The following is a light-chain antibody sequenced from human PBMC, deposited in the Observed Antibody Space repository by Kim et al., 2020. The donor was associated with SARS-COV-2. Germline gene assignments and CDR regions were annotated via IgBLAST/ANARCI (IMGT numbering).Light chain of an antibody. Sequence: GTVTLTCPSRTGADTSGYFPNWFQQKPGQPPRALIYSTNNKHSWTPARFSGSLLGGKAALTLSDVQPEDEAEYYCLLFDGGALNWVFGGGTKLTVL. CDR1: TGADTSGYF. CDR3: LLFDGGALNWV. V-gene: IGLV7-43*01. CDR2: STN. J-gene: IGLJ3*02.